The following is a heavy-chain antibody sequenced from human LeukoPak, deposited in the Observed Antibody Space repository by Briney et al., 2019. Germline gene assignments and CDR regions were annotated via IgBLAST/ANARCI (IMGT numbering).Heavy chain of an antibody. J-gene: IGHJ1*01. CDR2: IYYSGTT. V-gene: IGHV4-59*08. D-gene: IGHD3-22*01. CDR1: GGSGGSITNYY. Sequence: SETLSLTCTVSGGSGGSITNYYWSWIRQPPGKGLEWIGYIYYSGTTNYNPSLKSRVTISVDTSKNQFSLKLSSVTAADTAVYYCATYYDSSGTDHGYFQHWGQGTLVTVSS. CDR3: ATYYDSSGTDHGYFQH.